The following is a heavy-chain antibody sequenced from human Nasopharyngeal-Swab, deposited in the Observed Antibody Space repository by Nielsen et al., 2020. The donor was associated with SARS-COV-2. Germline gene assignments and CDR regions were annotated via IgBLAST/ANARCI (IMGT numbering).Heavy chain of an antibody. J-gene: IGHJ4*02. V-gene: IGHV1-2*02. CDR3: ARDGAGWFGELLSL. Sequence: ASVTVSCKASGYTFTGYYMHWVRQAPGQGLEWMGWINPNSGGTNYAQKFQGRVTMTRDTSISTAYMELSRLRSDDTAVYYCARDGAGWFGELLSLWGQGTLVTVSS. D-gene: IGHD3-10*01. CDR2: INPNSGGT. CDR1: GYTFTGYY.